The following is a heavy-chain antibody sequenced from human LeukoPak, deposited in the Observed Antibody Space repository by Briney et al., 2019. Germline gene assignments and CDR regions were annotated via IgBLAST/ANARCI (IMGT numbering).Heavy chain of an antibody. CDR3: AKVSSSWYQSSHFDY. CDR2: IGGSGGST. D-gene: IGHD6-13*01. Sequence: PGGSLRLSCAASGFTFSSYAMSWVRQALGKGLEWVSAIGGSGGSTYYADSVKGRFTISRDNSKNTLYLQMNSLRAEDTAVYYCAKVSSSWYQSSHFDYWGQGTLVTVSS. CDR1: GFTFSSYA. V-gene: IGHV3-23*01. J-gene: IGHJ4*02.